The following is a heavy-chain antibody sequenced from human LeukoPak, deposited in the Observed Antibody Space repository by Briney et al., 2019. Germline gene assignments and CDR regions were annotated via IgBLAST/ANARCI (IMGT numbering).Heavy chain of an antibody. CDR1: GGTFSSYA. CDR3: ARFRRDGCTNYYYYGMDV. Sequence: SVKVSCKASGGTFSSYAISWVRQAPGQGLEWMGGIIPIFGTANYAQKFQGRVTITADESTSTAYMELSSLRSEDTAVYYCARFRRDGCTNYYYYGMDVWGQGTTVTVSS. CDR2: IIPIFGTA. D-gene: IGHD5-24*01. J-gene: IGHJ6*02. V-gene: IGHV1-69*13.